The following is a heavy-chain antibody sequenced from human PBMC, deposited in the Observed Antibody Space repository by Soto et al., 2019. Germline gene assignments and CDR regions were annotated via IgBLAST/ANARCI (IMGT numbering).Heavy chain of an antibody. CDR1: GGTFSSYA. J-gene: IGHJ6*02. D-gene: IGHD2-2*01. V-gene: IGHV1-69*06. CDR2: IIPIFGTA. CDR3: ASGDCSSTSCYRGGGYYDYGRDV. Sequence: QVQLVQSGAEVKKPGSSVKVSCKASGGTFSSYAISWVRQAPGQGLEWMGGIIPIFGTANYAQKFQGRVTITADKSTSTAYMELSSLRSEDTAVYYCASGDCSSTSCYRGGGYYDYGRDVWGQGTTVTVSS.